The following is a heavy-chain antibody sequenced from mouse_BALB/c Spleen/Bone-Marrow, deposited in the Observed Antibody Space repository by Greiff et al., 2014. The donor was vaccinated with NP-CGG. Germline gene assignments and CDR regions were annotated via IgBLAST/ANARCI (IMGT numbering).Heavy chain of an antibody. Sequence: VKLMESGAELVMPGASVKMSCKASGYTFTDYWMHWVKQRPGQGLEWIGAIDTSDSFTIFNQNFKGKATLTVDESSTTAYMQLSNLTSEDSAVYYCVRRDGNYAMDYWGQGTSVAVSS. CDR1: GYTFTDYW. J-gene: IGHJ4*01. CDR2: IDTSDSFT. D-gene: IGHD2-3*01. CDR3: VRRDGNYAMDY. V-gene: IGHV1-69*01.